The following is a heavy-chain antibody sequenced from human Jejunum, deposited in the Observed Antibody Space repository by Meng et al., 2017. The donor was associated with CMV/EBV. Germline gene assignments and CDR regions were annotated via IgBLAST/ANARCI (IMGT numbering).Heavy chain of an antibody. J-gene: IGHJ4*02. CDR1: GYIFNNYG. Sequence: QVRLVQSGAEVQKPGASVKVSCKASGYIFNNYGVSWVRQAPGQGPEWMGWISAYNGNTNYAQNFQGRFTMTTDTSTSTAYMELRSLRSDDTAVYYCARDPSNTSGRYAYFDYWGQGTLVTVSS. CDR3: ARDPSNTSGRYAYFDY. V-gene: IGHV1-18*01. CDR2: ISAYNGNT. D-gene: IGHD6-19*01.